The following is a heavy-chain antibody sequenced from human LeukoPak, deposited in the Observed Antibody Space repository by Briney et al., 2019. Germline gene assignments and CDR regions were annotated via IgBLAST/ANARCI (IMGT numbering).Heavy chain of an antibody. J-gene: IGHJ5*02. Sequence: PSETLSLTXTVSGGSISSGSYYWSWIWQPAGKGLQWIGRIYTSGSTNYNPSLKSRVTISVDTSKNQFSLKLSSVTAADTAVYYCAREGAYCSSTSCNWFDPWGQGTLVTVSS. CDR3: AREGAYCSSTSCNWFDP. D-gene: IGHD2-2*01. CDR2: IYTSGST. CDR1: GGSISSGSYY. V-gene: IGHV4-61*02.